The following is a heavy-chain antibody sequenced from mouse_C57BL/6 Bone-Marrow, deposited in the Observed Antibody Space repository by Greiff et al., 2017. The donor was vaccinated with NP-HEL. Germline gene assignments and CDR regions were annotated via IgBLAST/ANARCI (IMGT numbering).Heavy chain of an antibody. CDR1: GFTFSDYY. CDR2: ISNGGGST. Sequence: DVHLVESGGGLVQPGGSLKLSCAASGFTFSDYYMYWVRQTPEKRLEWVAYISNGGGSTYYPDTVKGRFTISRDNAKNTLYLQMSRLKSEDTAMYYCARRGLRYDMAMDYWGQGTSVTVSS. V-gene: IGHV5-12*01. D-gene: IGHD1-1*01. CDR3: ARRGLRYDMAMDY. J-gene: IGHJ4*01.